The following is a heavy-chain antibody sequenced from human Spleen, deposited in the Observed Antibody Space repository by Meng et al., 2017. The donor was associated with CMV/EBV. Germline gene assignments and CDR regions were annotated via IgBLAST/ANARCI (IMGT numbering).Heavy chain of an antibody. CDR3: AREGYSYGYGCGWFDP. CDR2: IYSGGYT. CDR1: GFTVSTSY. Sequence: GGSLRLSCAASGFTVSTSYMSWVRQAPGKGLEWVSIIYSGGYTYYTDSVKGRFTISRDKSNNTLYLQMNSLRAEDTAVYYCAREGYSYGYGCGWFDPWGQGTLVTVSS. V-gene: IGHV3-53*01. J-gene: IGHJ5*02. D-gene: IGHD5-18*01.